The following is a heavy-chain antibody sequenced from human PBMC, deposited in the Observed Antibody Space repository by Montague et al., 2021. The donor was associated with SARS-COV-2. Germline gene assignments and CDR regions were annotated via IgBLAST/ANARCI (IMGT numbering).Heavy chain of an antibody. Sequence: SETLSLTCTVSRDSVSSGSYYWSWIRQPPGKGLEWIAYIHNTGNTKYNPSLSGRVTISIDTSKSQLSLRLSSVTAADTAVYFCARHKAWNVAPYYFDYWGQGTVVTVSS. J-gene: IGHJ4*02. CDR2: IHNTGNT. D-gene: IGHD1-1*01. V-gene: IGHV4-61*01. CDR3: ARHKAWNVAPYYFDY. CDR1: RDSVSSGSYY.